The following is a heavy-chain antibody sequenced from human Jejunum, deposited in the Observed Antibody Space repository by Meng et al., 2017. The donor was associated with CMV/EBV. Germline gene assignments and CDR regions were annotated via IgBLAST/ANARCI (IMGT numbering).Heavy chain of an antibody. CDR2: IYYRVDT. D-gene: IGHD6-25*01. Sequence: SGGSISSSDYYWGWVRQPPGKGLEWIGTIYYRVDTYYSPSLESRLSISVDTSKNHFSLRLRSVTAADTAVYYCARVTVVSQRFDYWGQGTLVTVSS. CDR1: GGSISSSDYY. CDR3: ARVTVVSQRFDY. J-gene: IGHJ4*02. V-gene: IGHV4-39*07.